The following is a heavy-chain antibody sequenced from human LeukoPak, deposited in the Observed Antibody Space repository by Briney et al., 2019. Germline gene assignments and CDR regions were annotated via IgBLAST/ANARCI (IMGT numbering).Heavy chain of an antibody. CDR3: ARAYDSSGYYDAFDI. J-gene: IGHJ3*02. V-gene: IGHV1-69*02. CDR1: GGTFSSYT. D-gene: IGHD3-22*01. CDR2: IIPILGIV. Sequence: SVKVSCKASGGTFSSYTLSWVRQAPGQGLEWMGRIIPILGIVNYAQQFQARVTIIADKSTNTAYMELSSLRSEDTAVYYCARAYDSSGYYDAFDIWGQGTMVTVSS.